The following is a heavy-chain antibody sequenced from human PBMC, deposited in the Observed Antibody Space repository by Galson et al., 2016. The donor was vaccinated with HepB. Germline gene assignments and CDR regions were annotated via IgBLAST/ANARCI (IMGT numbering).Heavy chain of an antibody. CDR3: ARGGLAVAGTLWWGPTQRHYSDLDV. Sequence: ETLSLTCAVYGGSFSGYHWTWIRQTPGKGLEWIGEITPSGSTDYNPSPKTRVTISVDTSRKQFSLRLTSVTAADTAVYYCARGGLAVAGTLWWGPTQRHYSDLDVWGQGTTVTVSS. CDR1: GGSFSGYH. CDR2: ITPSGST. D-gene: IGHD6-19*01. V-gene: IGHV4-34*01. J-gene: IGHJ6*02.